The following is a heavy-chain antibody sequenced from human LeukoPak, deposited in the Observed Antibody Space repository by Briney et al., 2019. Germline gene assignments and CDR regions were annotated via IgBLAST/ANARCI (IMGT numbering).Heavy chain of an antibody. D-gene: IGHD6-19*01. J-gene: IGHJ4*02. V-gene: IGHV3-30-3*01. CDR1: GFTFSSYA. Sequence: GGSLRPSCAASGFTFSSYAMHWVRQAPGKGLEWVAVISYDGSNKYYADSVKGRFTISRDNSKNTLYLQMNSLRAEDTAVYYCARDMYSSGWYACVGYWGQGTLVTVSS. CDR2: ISYDGSNK. CDR3: ARDMYSSGWYACVGY.